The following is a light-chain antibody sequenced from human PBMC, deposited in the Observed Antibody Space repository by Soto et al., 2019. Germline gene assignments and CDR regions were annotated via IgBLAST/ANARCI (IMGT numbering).Light chain of an antibody. CDR1: QTVPSSY. CDR3: QQYAWSPLT. CDR2: DAS. V-gene: IGKV3-20*01. Sequence: EIVLTQSPGTLSLSPGERATLSCRASQTVPSSYLAWYQQRPGQAPRLLIYDASSRATGIPDRFSGSESGTDFTLTISSLEPEDFAVYYGQQYAWSPLTFGQGTRLEI. J-gene: IGKJ5*01.